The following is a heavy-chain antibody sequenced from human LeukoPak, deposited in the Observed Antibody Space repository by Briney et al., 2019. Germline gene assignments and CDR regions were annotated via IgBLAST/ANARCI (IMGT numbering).Heavy chain of an antibody. J-gene: IGHJ4*02. Sequence: GASVKVCCKASGSTFTNSYIHWVRQAPGQGLGWMGWFHPNGGGTYYVKQFQDRTSMTGDTSISTVYMELSTLESDDSAVYYCLRDHWKEHFGDQGTRVSVSA. CDR3: LRDHWKEHF. V-gene: IGHV1-2*02. CDR1: GSTFTNSY. D-gene: IGHD1-1*01. CDR2: FHPNGGGT.